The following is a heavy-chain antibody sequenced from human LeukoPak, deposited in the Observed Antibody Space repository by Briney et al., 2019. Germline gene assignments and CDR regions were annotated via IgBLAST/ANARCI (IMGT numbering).Heavy chain of an antibody. Sequence: GGSLRLSCAASGFTFSSYAMSWVRQAPGKGLEWVSAISGSGGSTYYADSVKGRFTISRDDSKNTLYLQMNSLRAEDTAVYYCAKAIVVVPAAEDYWGQGTLVTVSS. CDR3: AKAIVVVPAAEDY. CDR1: GFTFSSYA. CDR2: ISGSGGST. V-gene: IGHV3-23*01. J-gene: IGHJ4*02. D-gene: IGHD2-2*01.